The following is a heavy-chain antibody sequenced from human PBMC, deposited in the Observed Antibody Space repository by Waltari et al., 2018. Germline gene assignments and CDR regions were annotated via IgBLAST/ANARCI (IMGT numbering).Heavy chain of an antibody. D-gene: IGHD6-13*01. CDR3: ATQQLVHYYYGMDV. J-gene: IGHJ6*02. Sequence: QVQLQQWGAGLLKPSETLSLTCAVYGGSFSGYYWSWIRQPPGKGLEWIGEINHSGSTNYNPSLKSRVTISVDTSKNQFSLKLSSVTAADTAVYYCATQQLVHYYYGMDVWGQGTTVTVSS. CDR1: GGSFSGYY. V-gene: IGHV4-34*01. CDR2: INHSGST.